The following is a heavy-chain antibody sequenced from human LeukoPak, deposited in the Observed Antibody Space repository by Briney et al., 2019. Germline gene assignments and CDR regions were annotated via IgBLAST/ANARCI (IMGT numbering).Heavy chain of an antibody. Sequence: GGSLRLSCTASGFTFSSYGMHWVRQAPGKGLEWVAFIRYDGTHKYYTDSVKGRFTISRDNSKNTLYLQMNNLRAEDTALYYCAGDDSSGSGYDYWGQGTLVTVSS. D-gene: IGHD3-22*01. CDR3: AGDDSSGSGYDY. V-gene: IGHV3-30*02. J-gene: IGHJ4*02. CDR2: IRYDGTHK. CDR1: GFTFSSYG.